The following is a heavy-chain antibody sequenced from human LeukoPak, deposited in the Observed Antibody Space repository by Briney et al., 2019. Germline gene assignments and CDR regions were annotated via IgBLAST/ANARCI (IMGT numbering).Heavy chain of an antibody. CDR2: ISGDSGGT. V-gene: IGHV3-23*01. CDR3: AKDGGPTVFYYFDS. D-gene: IGHD1-1*01. Sequence: GGSLRLSCAASGFSFSNSAMSWACQAPGKGLEWVSGISGDSGGTNYADSVKGRFTISRDNSKNTLYLQMNSLRAEDTAAYYCAKDGGPTVFYYFDSWGQGTLVTVSS. J-gene: IGHJ4*02. CDR1: GFSFSNSA.